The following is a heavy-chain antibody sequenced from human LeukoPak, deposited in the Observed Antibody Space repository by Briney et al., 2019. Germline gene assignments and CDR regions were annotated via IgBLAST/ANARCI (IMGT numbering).Heavy chain of an antibody. V-gene: IGHV3-30*02. J-gene: IGHJ4*02. CDR3: AKDRERWLQLGYFDY. CDR2: IRYDGSNK. Sequence: GGSLRLSCAASGFTFSNYDMHWVRQAPGKGLEWVAYIRYDGSNKYYADSVKGRFTISRDNSKNTLYLQMNSLRAEDTAVYYCAKDRERWLQLGYFDYWGQGTLVTVSS. D-gene: IGHD5-24*01. CDR1: GFTFSNYD.